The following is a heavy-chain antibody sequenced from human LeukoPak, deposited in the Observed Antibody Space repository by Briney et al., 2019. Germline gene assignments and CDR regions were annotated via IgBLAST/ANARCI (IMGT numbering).Heavy chain of an antibody. V-gene: IGHV1-69*13. CDR3: ARGGDYYDSSGYCYEPPDAFDI. CDR1: GGTFSSYA. J-gene: IGHJ3*02. CDR2: IIPIFGTA. D-gene: IGHD3-22*01. Sequence: VASVKVSCKASGGTFSSYAISWVRQAPGQGLEWMGGIIPIFGTANYAQKFQGRVTITADESTSTAYMELSSLRSEDTAVYYCARGGDYYDSSGYCYEPPDAFDIWGQGTMVTVSS.